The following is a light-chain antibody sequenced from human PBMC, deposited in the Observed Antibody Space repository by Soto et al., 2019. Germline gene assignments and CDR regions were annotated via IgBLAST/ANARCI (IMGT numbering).Light chain of an antibody. J-gene: IGKJ2*01. V-gene: IGKV3-15*01. CDR1: QSVSNN. Sequence: EIVMTQSPATLSVSPGEKATLSCRASQSVSNNLAWFQQKPGQVPRLLIYGASNRATGVSARFSGSGSGTEFTLTISSLQSEDFAVYYCQQRTNWPPFNFGQGTKLEIK. CDR2: GAS. CDR3: QQRTNWPPFN.